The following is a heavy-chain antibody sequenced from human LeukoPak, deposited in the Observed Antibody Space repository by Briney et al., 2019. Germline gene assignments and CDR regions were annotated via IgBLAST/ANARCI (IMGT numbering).Heavy chain of an antibody. J-gene: IGHJ4*02. V-gene: IGHV3-30-3*01. Sequence: PGGSLRLSCAASGFTFNSYAMHWVRQAPGKGLEWVAVISYDGSNKYYADSVKGRFTISRDNSKNTLYLQMNSLRAEDTAVYYCARDRIDYYDSSGYYSFDYWGQGTLVTVSS. CDR1: GFTFNSYA. D-gene: IGHD3-22*01. CDR2: ISYDGSNK. CDR3: ARDRIDYYDSSGYYSFDY.